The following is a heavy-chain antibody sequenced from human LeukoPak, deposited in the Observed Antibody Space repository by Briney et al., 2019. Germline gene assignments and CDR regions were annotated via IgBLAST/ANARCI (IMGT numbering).Heavy chain of an antibody. Sequence: SETLSLTCAVYGGSFSGYYWSWIRRPPGKGLEWIGEINHSGSTNYNPSLKSRVTVSVDTSKNQFSLKLSSVTAADTAVYYCARGMGRDGYNYGYYYYMDVWGKGTTVTVSS. CDR1: GGSFSGYY. CDR2: INHSGST. D-gene: IGHD5-24*01. CDR3: ARGMGRDGYNYGYYYYMDV. V-gene: IGHV4-34*01. J-gene: IGHJ6*03.